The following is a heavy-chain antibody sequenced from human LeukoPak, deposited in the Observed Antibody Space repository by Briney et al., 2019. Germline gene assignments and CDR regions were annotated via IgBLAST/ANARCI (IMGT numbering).Heavy chain of an antibody. V-gene: IGHV4-39*07. CDR1: GGSISSSSYY. CDR3: ARVGHGDDAFDI. D-gene: IGHD4-17*01. J-gene: IGHJ3*02. Sequence: PSETQSLTCTVSGGSISSSSYYWGWIRQPPGKGLEWIGEINHSGSTNYNPSLKSRVTISVDTSKNQFSLKLSSVTAADTAVYYCARVGHGDDAFDIWGQGTMVTVSS. CDR2: INHSGST.